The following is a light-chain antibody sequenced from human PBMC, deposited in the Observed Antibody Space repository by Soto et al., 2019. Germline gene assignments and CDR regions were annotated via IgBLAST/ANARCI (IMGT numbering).Light chain of an antibody. CDR1: QSVSSSY. V-gene: IGKV3-20*01. CDR2: GAS. CDR3: QQYYDTPST. J-gene: IGKJ1*01. Sequence: EIVLTQSPGTLSLSPGERATLSCRASQSVSSSYLAWYQQKPGQAPRLLIYGASSRATGIPDRFSGSGSGTDFTLTISSLQAEDVAIYYCQQYYDTPSTFGQGTKVDIK.